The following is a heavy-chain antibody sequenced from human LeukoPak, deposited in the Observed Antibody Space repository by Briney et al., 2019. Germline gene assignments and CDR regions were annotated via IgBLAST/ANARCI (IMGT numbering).Heavy chain of an antibody. Sequence: GGSLRLSCAASGFTFSSYGMHWVRQAPGKGLEWVAVISYDGSNKYYADSVKGRFTISRDNSKNTLYLQMNSLRAEDTAVYYCARDLRVGATPGWGQGTLVTVSS. J-gene: IGHJ4*02. CDR2: ISYDGSNK. D-gene: IGHD1-26*01. CDR1: GFTFSSYG. V-gene: IGHV3-30*03. CDR3: ARDLRVGATPG.